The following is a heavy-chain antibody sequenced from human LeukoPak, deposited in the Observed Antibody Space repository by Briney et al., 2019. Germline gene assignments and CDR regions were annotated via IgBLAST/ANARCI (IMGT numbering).Heavy chain of an antibody. CDR2: ISGSDGDT. D-gene: IGHD6-19*01. CDR3: ARRGGSSGWGDFDY. V-gene: IGHV3-23*01. Sequence: GGSLRLSCAASGLTLTNYAMNWVRQAPGKGLEWVSTISGSDGDTVYADSVRGRFTISRDNSKNTLYLQMDSLRAEDTARYFCARRGGSSGWGDFDYWGQATLVTV. J-gene: IGHJ4*02. CDR1: GLTLTNYA.